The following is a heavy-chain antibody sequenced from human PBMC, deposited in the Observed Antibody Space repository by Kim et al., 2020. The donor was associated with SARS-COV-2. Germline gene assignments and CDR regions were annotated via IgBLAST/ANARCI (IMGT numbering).Heavy chain of an antibody. Sequence: YYNPSLKSRVTILVDTSKNQFSLNLSSVTAADTAVYYCARAVLVPAAMDYWGQGTLVTVSS. V-gene: IGHV4-39*07. CDR3: ARAVLVPAAMDY. D-gene: IGHD2-2*01. J-gene: IGHJ4*02.